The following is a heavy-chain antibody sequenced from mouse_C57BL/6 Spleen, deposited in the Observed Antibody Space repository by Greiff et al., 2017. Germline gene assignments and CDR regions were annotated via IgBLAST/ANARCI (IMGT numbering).Heavy chain of an antibody. V-gene: IGHV3-6*01. Sequence: VQLKESGPGLVKPSQSLSLTCSVTGYSITSGYYWNWIRQFPGNKLEWMGYISYDGSNNYNPSLKNRISITRDTSKNQFFLKLNSVTTEDTATYYCARGGSSGYYFDYWGQGTTLTVSS. CDR1: GYSITSGYY. D-gene: IGHD3-2*02. CDR3: ARGGSSGYYFDY. J-gene: IGHJ2*01. CDR2: ISYDGSN.